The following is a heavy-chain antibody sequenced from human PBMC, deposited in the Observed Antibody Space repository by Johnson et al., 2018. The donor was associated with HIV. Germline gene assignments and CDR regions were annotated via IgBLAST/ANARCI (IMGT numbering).Heavy chain of an antibody. Sequence: HLVESGGGLVQPGRSLRLSCAASGFTFSSYAMHWVRQAPGKGLEYVSAISSNGGNTYYADSVKGRFTISRDNSKSTLYLQMNSLRAEDTAVYYCARVRWLQLGAFDIWGQGTMVTVSS. CDR3: ARVRWLQLGAFDI. CDR1: GFTFSSYA. V-gene: IGHV3-64*04. CDR2: ISSNGGNT. J-gene: IGHJ3*02. D-gene: IGHD5-24*01.